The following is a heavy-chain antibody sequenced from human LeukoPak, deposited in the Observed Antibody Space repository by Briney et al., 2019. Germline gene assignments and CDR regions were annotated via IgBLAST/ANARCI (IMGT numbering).Heavy chain of an antibody. J-gene: IGHJ4*02. CDR3: ARDTKSRTIAARPLDY. V-gene: IGHV3-21*01. CDR1: GFTFSSYS. D-gene: IGHD6-6*01. CDR2: ISSSSSYI. Sequence: GGSLRLSCAASGFTFSSYSMNWVRQAPGKGLEWVSSISSSSSYIYYAESVKGRFTISRDNAKNSLYLQMNSLRAEDTAVYYCARDTKSRTIAARPLDYWGQGTLVTVSS.